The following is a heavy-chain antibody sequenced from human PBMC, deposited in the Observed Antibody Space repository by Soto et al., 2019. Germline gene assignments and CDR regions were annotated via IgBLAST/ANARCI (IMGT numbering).Heavy chain of an antibody. CDR2: ISHSGST. Sequence: SETLSLTCAVSGDSIGTSGYSWNWIRQPPGKGLEWIGYISHSGSTYSIPSLKSRVTISVDRSNNQFSLKLSSVTAADTAVYYCARDNFYYGMDVWGQGTTVTV. J-gene: IGHJ6*02. V-gene: IGHV4-30-2*01. CDR1: GDSIGTSGYS. CDR3: ARDNFYYGMDV.